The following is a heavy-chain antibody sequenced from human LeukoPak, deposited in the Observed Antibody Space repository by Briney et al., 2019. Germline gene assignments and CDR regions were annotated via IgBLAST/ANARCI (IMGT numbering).Heavy chain of an antibody. V-gene: IGHV4-34*01. CDR3: ARRRVTIFGVVNYMDV. Sequence: SETLSLTCAVYGGSFSGYYWSWIRQPPGKGLEWIGEINHSGSTNYNPSLKSRVTISVDTSKNQFSLKLSSVTAADTAVYYCARRRVTIFGVVNYMDVWGKGTTVTVSS. J-gene: IGHJ6*03. D-gene: IGHD3-3*01. CDR2: INHSGST. CDR1: GGSFSGYY.